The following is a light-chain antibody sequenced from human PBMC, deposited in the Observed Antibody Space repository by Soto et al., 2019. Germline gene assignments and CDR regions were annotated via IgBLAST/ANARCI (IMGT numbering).Light chain of an antibody. CDR3: QQLDSFPLT. J-gene: IGKJ5*01. Sequence: DIQMTQSPSSVAASVGYRFTITCRASQGISRWLAWYQKKPGRAPKLLIHAASSLQSGVPVRFSGSGSGTDFTLSISSLEPEDVATYYCQQLDSFPLTFGQGTRLEIK. CDR2: AAS. V-gene: IGKV1-12*01. CDR1: QGISRW.